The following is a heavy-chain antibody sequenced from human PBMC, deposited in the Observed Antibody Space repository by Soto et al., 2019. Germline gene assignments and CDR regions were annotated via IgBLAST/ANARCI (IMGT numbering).Heavy chain of an antibody. V-gene: IGHV1-8*01. Sequence: ASVKVSCKASGYTFTSYDINWVRQATGQGLEWMGWMNPNSGNTGYAQKFQGRVTMTRNTSISTAYMELSSLRSEDTAVYYCARVSHGDYVEDYYLDVWGKGTTVTVSS. J-gene: IGHJ6*03. CDR1: GYTFTSYD. D-gene: IGHD4-17*01. CDR3: ARVSHGDYVEDYYLDV. CDR2: MNPNSGNT.